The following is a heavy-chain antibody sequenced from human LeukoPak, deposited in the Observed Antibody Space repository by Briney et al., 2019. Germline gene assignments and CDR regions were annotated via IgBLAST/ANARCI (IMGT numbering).Heavy chain of an antibody. CDR3: ARPVGYQPYADAFDI. CDR2: IYYSGST. D-gene: IGHD2-2*01. V-gene: IGHV4-39*01. J-gene: IGHJ3*02. CDR1: GGSISSSSYY. Sequence: PSETLSLTCTVSGGSISSSSYYWGWIRQPPGKGLEWIGSIYYSGSTYYNPSLKSRVTISVDTSKNQFSLKLSSVTAADTAVYYCARPVGYQPYADAFDIWGQGTMVTVSS.